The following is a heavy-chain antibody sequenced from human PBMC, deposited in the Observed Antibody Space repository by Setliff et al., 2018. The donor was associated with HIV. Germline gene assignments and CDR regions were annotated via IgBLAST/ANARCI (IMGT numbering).Heavy chain of an antibody. D-gene: IGHD6-19*01. CDR1: GVSMSSSSYY. CDR2: LSYDGST. J-gene: IGHJ3*02. Sequence: PSETLSLTCTVSGVSMSSSSYYWGWIRQPSGKGLEYIGSLSYDGSTYYHPSRRSRVSISVDTSKNQFSLRLSFVTAADTAVYYCARRIPSGIAVAFGDFDIWGQGTMVTVSS. V-gene: IGHV4-39*01. CDR3: ARRIPSGIAVAFGDFDI.